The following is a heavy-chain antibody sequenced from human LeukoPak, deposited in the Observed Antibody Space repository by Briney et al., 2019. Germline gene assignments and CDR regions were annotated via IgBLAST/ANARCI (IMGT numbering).Heavy chain of an antibody. CDR3: ATDIVVVPAAIG. CDR1: GFTFSSYG. V-gene: IGHV3-30*03. CDR2: ISYDGSNK. D-gene: IGHD2-2*01. Sequence: GGSLRLSCAASGFTFSSYGMHWVRQAPGKGLEWVAVISYDGSNKYYADSVKGRFTISRDNSKNTLYLQMNSLRAEDTAVCYCATDIVVVPAAIGWGQGTLVTVSS. J-gene: IGHJ4*02.